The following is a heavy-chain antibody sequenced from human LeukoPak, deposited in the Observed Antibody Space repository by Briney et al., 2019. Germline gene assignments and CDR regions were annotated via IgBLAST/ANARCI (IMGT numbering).Heavy chain of an antibody. CDR1: GFTFSRYW. CDR3: ARGGRDGSSPAPDY. Sequence: GGSLRLSCAASGFTFSRYWMSWVRQAPGKGLEWVANIKQDGSEISYVDSVKDRFTISRDNAKNSLYLQMNSLRAEDTAVYYCARGGRDGSSPAPDYWGQGTLVTVSS. V-gene: IGHV3-7*03. CDR2: IKQDGSEI. D-gene: IGHD1-26*01. J-gene: IGHJ4*02.